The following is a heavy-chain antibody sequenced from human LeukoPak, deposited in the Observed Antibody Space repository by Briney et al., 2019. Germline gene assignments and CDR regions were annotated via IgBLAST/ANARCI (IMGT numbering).Heavy chain of an antibody. CDR2: INHSGST. D-gene: IGHD4-17*01. Sequence: PSETLSLTCAAYGGSFSGYYWSWIRQPPGKGLEWIGEINHSGSTNYNPSLKSRVTISVDTSKNQFSLKLSSVTAADTAVYYCARGRTRFTVTTSPIYYWGQGTLVTVSS. J-gene: IGHJ4*02. CDR3: ARGRTRFTVTTSPIYY. V-gene: IGHV4-34*01. CDR1: GGSFSGYY.